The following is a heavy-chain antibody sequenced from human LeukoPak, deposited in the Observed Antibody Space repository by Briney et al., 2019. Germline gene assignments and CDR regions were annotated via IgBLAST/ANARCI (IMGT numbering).Heavy chain of an antibody. CDR3: ARQPPRYSSGWFFDY. V-gene: IGHV4-59*08. Sequence: SETLSLTCTVSGGSISSYYWSWIWQPPGKGLEWIGYIYYSGSTNYNPSLKSRVTISVDTSKNQFSLKLSSVTAADTAVYYCARQPPRYSSGWFFDYWGQGTLVTVSS. CDR1: GGSISSYY. CDR2: IYYSGST. J-gene: IGHJ4*02. D-gene: IGHD6-19*01.